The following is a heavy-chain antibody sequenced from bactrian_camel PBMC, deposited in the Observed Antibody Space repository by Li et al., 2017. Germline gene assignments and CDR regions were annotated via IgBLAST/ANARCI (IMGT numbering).Heavy chain of an antibody. Sequence: HVQLVESGGGSVQSGGSLRLSCTASVSIYASNCLGWFRQAPGKGREGVAASYIGDDSTHYANSVKGRFTISRDNAKNTVYLQLNSLKSEDMGMYYCAKDAPDYSDYRGINSWGQGTQVTVS. V-gene: IGHV3S1*01. CDR2: SYIGDDST. CDR1: VSIYASNC. D-gene: IGHD4*01. CDR3: AKDAPDYSDYRGINS. J-gene: IGHJ4*01.